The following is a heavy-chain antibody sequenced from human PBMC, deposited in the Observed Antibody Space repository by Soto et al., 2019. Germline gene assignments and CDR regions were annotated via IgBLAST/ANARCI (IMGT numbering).Heavy chain of an antibody. D-gene: IGHD3-22*01. Sequence: QVPLVQSGAEVKKPGASVKVSCKASGYTFTSYGISWVRQAPGQGLEWMGWISAYNGNTNYAQKLQGRGTMTTDTSTSTAYMELRSLRSDDTAVYYCARVHPYYYDSSGYYFPLGYWGQGTLVTVSS. V-gene: IGHV1-18*01. CDR1: GYTFTSYG. J-gene: IGHJ4*02. CDR3: ARVHPYYYDSSGYYFPLGY. CDR2: ISAYNGNT.